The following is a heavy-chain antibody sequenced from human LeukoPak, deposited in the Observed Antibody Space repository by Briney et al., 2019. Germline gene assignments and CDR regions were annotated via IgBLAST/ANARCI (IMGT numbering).Heavy chain of an antibody. CDR2: ISTSGSTT. D-gene: IGHD1-26*01. Sequence: GGSLSPSGAAPGFTFSDYEVNWFRKAPGKGVEWVAYISTSGSTTHYADSVKGRFTISRDNAKNSLFLQMNSLRAEDTAVYYCARGAQWVIDYWGQGTLVTVSS. J-gene: IGHJ4*02. CDR3: ARGAQWVIDY. CDR1: GFTFSDYE. V-gene: IGHV3-48*03.